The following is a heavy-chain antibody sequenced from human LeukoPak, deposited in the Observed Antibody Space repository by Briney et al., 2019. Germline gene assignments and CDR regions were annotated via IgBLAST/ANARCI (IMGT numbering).Heavy chain of an antibody. CDR2: IYYSGST. V-gene: IGHV4-39*01. D-gene: IGHD3-22*01. CDR3: ARHRPSYYYDSSGYYFDY. CDR1: GVSISSSNSY. Sequence: SETLSLTCSVSGVSISSSNSYWGWIRQPPGKGLEGIGSIYYSGSTYYNPSLKIRVTISVATSKNQFSLKLSSVTAADTAVYYCARHRPSYYYDSSGYYFDYWGQGTLVTVSS. J-gene: IGHJ4*02.